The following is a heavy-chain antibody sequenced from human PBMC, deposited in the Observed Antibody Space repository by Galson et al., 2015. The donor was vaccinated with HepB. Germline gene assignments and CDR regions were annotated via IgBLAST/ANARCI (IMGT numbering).Heavy chain of an antibody. CDR3: ATAMNRGGFQM. CDR2: IKEDGGAK. CDR1: ESTFTSYW. J-gene: IGHJ3*02. D-gene: IGHD2-15*01. Sequence: SLRLSCAASESTFTSYWMGWVRQAPGKGLEWVAVIKEDGGAKYYVDSVRVRFTISRDNPKNFLYLQVISLRAEDTAIYYCATAMNRGGFQMWGQGTMVTVSS. V-gene: IGHV3-7*01.